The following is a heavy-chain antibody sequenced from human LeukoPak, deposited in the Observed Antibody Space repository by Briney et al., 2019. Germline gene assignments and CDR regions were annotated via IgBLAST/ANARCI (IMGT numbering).Heavy chain of an antibody. CDR1: GGSVSSGGYY. J-gene: IGHJ4*02. CDR3: ARVQYDFWSGYQNYYFDY. D-gene: IGHD3-3*01. CDR2: IYYSGST. V-gene: IGHV4-61*08. Sequence: SETLSLTCTVSGGSVSSGGYYWSWIRQPPGKGLEWIGYIYYSGSTNYNPSLKSRVTISVDTSKNQFSLKLSSVTAADTAVYYCARVQYDFWSGYQNYYFDYWGQGTLVTVSS.